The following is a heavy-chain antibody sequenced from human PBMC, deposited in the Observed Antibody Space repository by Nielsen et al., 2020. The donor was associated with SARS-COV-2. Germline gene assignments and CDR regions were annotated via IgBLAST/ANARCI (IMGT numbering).Heavy chain of an antibody. D-gene: IGHD6-13*01. CDR3: ATSSIAAAGHHTSDYGMDV. CDR1: GFAVSNIY. V-gene: IGHV3-66*01. J-gene: IGHJ6*02. CDR2: ISGGGST. Sequence: GGSLRLSCAASGFAVSNIYMTWVRQAPGKGLEWVSVISGGGSTYYADSVKGRFTISRDNSKNTLYLQMNSPRAEDTALYHCATSSIAAAGHHTSDYGMDVWGQGTTVTVSS.